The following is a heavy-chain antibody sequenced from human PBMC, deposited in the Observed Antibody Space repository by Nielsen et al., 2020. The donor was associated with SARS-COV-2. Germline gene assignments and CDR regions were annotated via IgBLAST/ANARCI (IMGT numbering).Heavy chain of an antibody. D-gene: IGHD4-17*01. CDR3: ATYGDYALFDY. J-gene: IGHJ4*02. CDR2: INQSGST. V-gene: IGHV4-34*10. Sequence: WIRQPPGKGLEWIGEINQSGSTNYNPSLKRRVTMSVDTSKNQFSLKLSSVTAADTAVYYCATYGDYALFDYWGQGTLVTVSS.